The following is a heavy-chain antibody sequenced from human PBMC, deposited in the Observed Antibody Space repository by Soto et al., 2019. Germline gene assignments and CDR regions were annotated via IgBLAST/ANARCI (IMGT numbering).Heavy chain of an antibody. J-gene: IGHJ4*02. V-gene: IGHV4-39*01. CDR3: ARHSEWLLPRPFDY. Sequence: SETLSLTCTVSGGSISSSSYCWGWIRQPPGKGLEWIGSIYYSGSTYYNPSLKSRVTISVDTSKNQFSLKLSSVTAADTAVYYCARHSEWLLPRPFDYWGQGTLVTVSS. CDR2: IYYSGST. D-gene: IGHD3-22*01. CDR1: GGSISSSSYC.